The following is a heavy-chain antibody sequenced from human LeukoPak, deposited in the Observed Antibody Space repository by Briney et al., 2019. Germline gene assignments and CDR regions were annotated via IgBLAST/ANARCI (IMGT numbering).Heavy chain of an antibody. J-gene: IGHJ2*01. Sequence: SETLSLTCTVSGGSVSSGSYYWSWIRQSPGKGLEWIGYIYYSGSTNYNPSLKSRVTISVDTSKNQFSLKLSSVTAADTAVYYCARLVAGDYWYFDLWGRGTLVTVSS. D-gene: IGHD6-19*01. CDR3: ARLVAGDYWYFDL. V-gene: IGHV4-61*01. CDR1: GGSVSSGSYY. CDR2: IYYSGST.